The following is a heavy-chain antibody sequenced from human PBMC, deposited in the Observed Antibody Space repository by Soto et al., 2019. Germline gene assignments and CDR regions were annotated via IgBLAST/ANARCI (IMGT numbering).Heavy chain of an antibody. J-gene: IGHJ4*02. CDR3: VRTSLVVAAATREDY. V-gene: IGHV3-74*01. Sequence: EVQLVESGGGLVQPGGSLRLSCAASGFTFSSYWMHWVRQAPGKGLVWVSRINSDGSSTRYAESVKGRFTISRDNAKNTLYLQMNSLRAEDTAVYYCVRTSLVVAAATREDYWGQGTLVTVSS. CDR2: INSDGSST. D-gene: IGHD2-15*01. CDR1: GFTFSSYW.